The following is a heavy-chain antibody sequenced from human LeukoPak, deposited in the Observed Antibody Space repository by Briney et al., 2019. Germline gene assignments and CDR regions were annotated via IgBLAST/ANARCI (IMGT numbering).Heavy chain of an antibody. CDR1: GGSLSGYT. V-gene: IGHV4-34*01. Sequence: RTSETLSLTCNVSGGSLSGYTWNWIRQSPGQGLEWVGEVNDGGRTNYHPSLKSRVTISVDTSKSQFSLMMRSVTAADTAVYYCARGRGSSWYYFDSWGQGTLVTVSS. CDR2: VNDGGRT. D-gene: IGHD6-13*01. J-gene: IGHJ4*02. CDR3: ARGRGSSWYYFDS.